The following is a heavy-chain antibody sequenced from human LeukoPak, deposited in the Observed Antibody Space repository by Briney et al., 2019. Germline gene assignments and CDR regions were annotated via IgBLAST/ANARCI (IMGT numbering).Heavy chain of an antibody. V-gene: IGHV4-34*01. CDR1: GGSFSGYY. CDR3: ARLKSAMGAYYYYYYGMDV. Sequence: SETLSLTCAVYGGSFSGYYWSWLRQPPGKGLEWLGEINHSGSTNYNPSLKSRVTISVDTSKNQFSLKLSSVTAADTAVYYCARLKSAMGAYYYYYYGMDVWGQGTTVTVSS. D-gene: IGHD3-16*01. CDR2: INHSGST. J-gene: IGHJ6*02.